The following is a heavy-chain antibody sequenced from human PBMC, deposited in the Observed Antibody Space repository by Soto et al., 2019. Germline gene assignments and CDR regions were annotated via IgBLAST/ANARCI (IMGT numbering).Heavy chain of an antibody. Sequence: QVQLVESGGGVVQPGRSLRLSCAASGFIFSSYGMHWVRQAPGKGLEWVAVIWYDGSNKYYADSVKGRFTISRDNSKNTLYLQMNSLRAEDTAVYYCARGKGSGYDYGTRFDYWGQGTLVTVSS. CDR2: IWYDGSNK. CDR3: ARGKGSGYDYGTRFDY. V-gene: IGHV3-33*01. J-gene: IGHJ4*02. D-gene: IGHD5-12*01. CDR1: GFIFSSYG.